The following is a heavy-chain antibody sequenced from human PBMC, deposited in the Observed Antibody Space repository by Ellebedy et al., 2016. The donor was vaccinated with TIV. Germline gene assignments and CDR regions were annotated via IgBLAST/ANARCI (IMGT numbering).Heavy chain of an antibody. J-gene: IGHJ4*02. V-gene: IGHV1-69*13. CDR3: ARGGRDGYNFVY. Sequence: SVKVSXXASGGTFSSYAISWVRQAPGQGLEWMGGIIPIFGTANYAQKFQGRVTITADESTSTAYMELSSLRSEDTAVYYCARGGRDGYNFVYWGQGTLVTVSS. CDR1: GGTFSSYA. D-gene: IGHD5-24*01. CDR2: IIPIFGTA.